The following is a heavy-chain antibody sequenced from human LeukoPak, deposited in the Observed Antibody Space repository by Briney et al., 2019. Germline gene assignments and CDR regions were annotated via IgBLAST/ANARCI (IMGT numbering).Heavy chain of an antibody. Sequence: GGSLRLSCAASGFTFSSYTMNWVRQAPGKGLEWVSAISGSGGYIYYADSVKGRFTISRDNAKKSLYLQMNSLRAEDTAVYYCARGTYSSGWTIDYWLQGTLVTVSS. CDR2: ISGSGGYI. CDR1: GFTFSSYT. D-gene: IGHD6-19*01. CDR3: ARGTYSSGWTIDY. J-gene: IGHJ4*02. V-gene: IGHV3-21*04.